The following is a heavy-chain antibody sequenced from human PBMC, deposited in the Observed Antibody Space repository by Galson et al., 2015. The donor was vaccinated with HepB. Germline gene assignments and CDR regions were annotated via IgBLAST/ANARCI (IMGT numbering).Heavy chain of an antibody. Sequence: SLRLSCAASGFTFSTYGIHWVRQVPGKGLEWVSLITPDGSNRYYADSVKGRFTISRDNSKNTLYLQMNSLRPEDTAVYYCAKGGDMDVWGKGTTVTVSS. V-gene: IGHV3-30*18. CDR3: AKGGDMDV. D-gene: IGHD3-16*01. CDR2: ITPDGSNR. J-gene: IGHJ6*03. CDR1: GFTFSTYG.